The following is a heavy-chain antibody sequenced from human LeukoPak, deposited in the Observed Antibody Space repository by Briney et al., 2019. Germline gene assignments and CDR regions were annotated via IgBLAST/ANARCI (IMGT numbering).Heavy chain of an antibody. CDR1: GYTFTGYY. J-gene: IGHJ4*02. Sequence: GASVKVSCKASGYTFTGYYMHWLRQAPGQGLEWMGWINPHSGGTNYAQKFQVRVTMTRDTSISTAYMELSRLRSDDTAVYYCARAQHGGITGNNSLDYWGQGTLVTVSS. CDR3: ARAQHGGITGNNSLDY. CDR2: INPHSGGT. D-gene: IGHD1-20*01. V-gene: IGHV1-2*02.